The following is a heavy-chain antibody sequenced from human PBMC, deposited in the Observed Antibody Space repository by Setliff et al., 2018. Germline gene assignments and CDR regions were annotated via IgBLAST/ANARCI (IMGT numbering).Heavy chain of an antibody. CDR1: GASISSYY. Sequence: PSETLSLTCSVSGASISSYYWSWIRQPPGKGLEWIGYIYTSGTTKYNPSLKSRVTISIDTSKSQFSLNLSSVTAADTAVYYCARIAYGSGSYYFDHWGQGTLVTVSS. V-gene: IGHV4-4*08. J-gene: IGHJ4*02. D-gene: IGHD3-10*01. CDR3: ARIAYGSGSYYFDH. CDR2: IYTSGTT.